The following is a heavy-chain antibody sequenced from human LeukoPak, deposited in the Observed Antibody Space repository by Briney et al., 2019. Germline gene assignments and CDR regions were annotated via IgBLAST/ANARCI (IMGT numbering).Heavy chain of an antibody. D-gene: IGHD3-10*01. CDR3: TRHYGTGFYGMDV. CDR2: ISYDGSNK. CDR1: GFTFSSYA. Sequence: GGSLRLSCAASGFTFSSYAMHWVRQAPGKGLEWVAVISYDGSNKYYADSVKGRSTISRDNSKNTLYLQMNSLRVEDTAIYYCTRHYGTGFYGMDVWGQGTTVTVSS. V-gene: IGHV3-30-3*01. J-gene: IGHJ6*02.